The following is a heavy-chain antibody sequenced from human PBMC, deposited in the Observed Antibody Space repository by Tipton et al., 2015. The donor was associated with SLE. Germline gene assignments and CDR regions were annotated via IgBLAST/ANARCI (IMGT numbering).Heavy chain of an antibody. CDR1: GGSITSGNYF. Sequence: TLSLTCTVSGGSITSGNYFWTWIRQPAGKGLEWIGNIYSSGSANSNPSLKSRVTISADTSKNQFSLKLSSVTAADTAVYYCTRGVGARGSNLDYWGQGSLVTVSS. J-gene: IGHJ4*02. V-gene: IGHV4-61*09. D-gene: IGHD1-26*01. CDR3: TRGVGARGSNLDY. CDR2: IYSSGSA.